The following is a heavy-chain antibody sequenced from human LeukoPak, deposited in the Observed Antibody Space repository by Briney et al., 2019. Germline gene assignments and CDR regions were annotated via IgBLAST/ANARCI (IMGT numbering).Heavy chain of an antibody. Sequence: GGSLRLSCAASGFTFDDYGMSWVRQAPGKGLEWVSGINWNGGSTGYADSVKGRFTISRHNSKNTLYLQMNSLRAEDTAVYYCARVGATRYYYYGMDVWGQGTTVTVSS. CDR1: GFTFDDYG. CDR2: INWNGGST. D-gene: IGHD1-26*01. V-gene: IGHV3-20*04. CDR3: ARVGATRYYYYGMDV. J-gene: IGHJ6*02.